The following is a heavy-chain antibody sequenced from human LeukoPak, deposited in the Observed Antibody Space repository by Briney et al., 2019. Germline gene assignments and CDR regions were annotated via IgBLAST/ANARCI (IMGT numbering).Heavy chain of an antibody. CDR1: GFTLSSYA. CDR3: AKEVVAATTDY. CDR2: ISGSGGST. V-gene: IGHV3-23*01. J-gene: IGHJ4*02. D-gene: IGHD1-26*01. Sequence: GGSLRLSYAASGFTLSSYAMTWVRQAPATGLECVSTISGSGGSTHYADSVKGQFTISRDNSKNPLYLQMTSTTAEDTAVYYCAKEVVAATTDYWGQGTLVTVSS.